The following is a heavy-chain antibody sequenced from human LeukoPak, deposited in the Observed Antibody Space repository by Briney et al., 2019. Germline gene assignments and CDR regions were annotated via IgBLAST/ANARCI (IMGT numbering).Heavy chain of an antibody. J-gene: IGHJ4*02. D-gene: IGHD3-9*01. Sequence: GGSLRLSCAASGFTFSSYEMNWVRQAPGKGLEWVSHISSSGSTIYYADSVKGRFTISRDNAKNSLYLQMNSLRAEDTAVYYCARLYYDILTGYNDYWGQGTLVTVSS. CDR3: ARLYYDILTGYNDY. CDR2: ISSSGSTI. CDR1: GFTFSSYE. V-gene: IGHV3-48*03.